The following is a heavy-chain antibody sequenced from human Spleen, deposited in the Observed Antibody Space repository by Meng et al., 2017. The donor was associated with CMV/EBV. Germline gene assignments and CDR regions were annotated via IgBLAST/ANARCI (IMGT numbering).Heavy chain of an antibody. CDR3: ARDRTGDCSSTSCYNYYYYYGMDV. J-gene: IGHJ6*02. CDR1: GYTFTSYG. V-gene: IGHV1-18*01. Sequence: ASVKVSCKASGYTFTSYGISWVRQAPGQGLEWMGWISAYNGNTNYAQKLQGRVTMTTDTSTSTAYMELRSLRSEDTAVYYCARDRTGDCSSTSCYNYYYYYGMDVWGQGTTVTVSS. CDR2: ISAYNGNT. D-gene: IGHD2-2*02.